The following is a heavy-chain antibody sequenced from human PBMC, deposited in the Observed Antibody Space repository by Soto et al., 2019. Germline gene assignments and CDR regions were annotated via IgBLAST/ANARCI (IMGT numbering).Heavy chain of an antibody. CDR2: ISYDERNK. J-gene: IGHJ6*02. Sequence: PGGSLRLSCAASGFTFSDYGMHWVRQAPGKGLEWVAVISYDERNKYYADSVKGRFTISRDNSKNTLYLQMNSLRAEDTAMYYCANTNYDFWGMDVWGQGTRVTVSS. V-gene: IGHV3-30*18. CDR3: ANTNYDFWGMDV. D-gene: IGHD3-3*01. CDR1: GFTFSDYG.